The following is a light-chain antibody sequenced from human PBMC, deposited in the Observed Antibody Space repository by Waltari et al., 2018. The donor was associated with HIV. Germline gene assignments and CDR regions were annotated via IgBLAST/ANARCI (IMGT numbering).Light chain of an antibody. V-gene: IGKV4-1*01. Sequence: DIVMTQSPDSLAVSLAERATIKCNSSQNVFYSSNNRNYLSWYQQKPGQPPKLIIYWASSRQSGVPDRFSGSGSGTDFTLTISSLQAEDVAVYFCQQTYTIPPTFGGGTKVEIK. CDR3: QQTYTIPPT. CDR1: QNVFYSSNNRNY. J-gene: IGKJ4*01. CDR2: WAS.